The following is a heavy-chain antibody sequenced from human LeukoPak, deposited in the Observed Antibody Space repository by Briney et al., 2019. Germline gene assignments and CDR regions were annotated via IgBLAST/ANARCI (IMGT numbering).Heavy chain of an antibody. CDR3: AKDHYSSGWYPTPFDY. J-gene: IGHJ4*02. CDR1: GFTFSSYA. Sequence: GSLRLSCAASGFTFSSYAMSWARQAPGKGLEWVSAISGSGGSTYYADSVKGRFTISRDNSKNTLYLQMNSLRAEDTAVYYCAKDHYSSGWYPTPFDYWGQGTLVTVSS. CDR2: ISGSGGST. V-gene: IGHV3-23*01. D-gene: IGHD6-19*01.